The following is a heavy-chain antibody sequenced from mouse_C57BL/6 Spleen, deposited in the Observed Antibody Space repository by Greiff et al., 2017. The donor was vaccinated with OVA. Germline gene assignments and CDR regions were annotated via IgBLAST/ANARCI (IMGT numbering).Heavy chain of an antibody. J-gene: IGHJ4*01. CDR2: IWTGGGT. D-gene: IGHD6-1*01. V-gene: IGHV2-9-1*01. CDR3: ARGGGVLYYYAMDY. CDR1: GFSLTSYA. Sequence: VQGVESGPGLVAPSQSLSITCTVSGFSLTSYAISWVRQPPGKGLEWLGVIWTGGGTNYNSALKSRLSISKDNSKSQVFLKMNSLQTDDTARYYCARGGGVLYYYAMDYWGQGTSVTVSS.